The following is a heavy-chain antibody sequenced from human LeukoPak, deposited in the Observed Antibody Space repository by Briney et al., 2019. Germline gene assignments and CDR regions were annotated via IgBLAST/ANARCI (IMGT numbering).Heavy chain of an antibody. D-gene: IGHD2-21*01. V-gene: IGHV4-39*01. CDR3: ARQALWFLDH. CDR1: GGSISSNSNY. J-gene: IGHJ4*02. CDR2: ISYGGST. Sequence: NASETLSLTCTVSGGSISSNSNYWAWIRQPPGRGLEWIGSISYGGSTYYSPSLESRVTISVDTSKNQFSLRLSSVTAADTAVYYCARQALWFLDHWGQGTLVTVSS.